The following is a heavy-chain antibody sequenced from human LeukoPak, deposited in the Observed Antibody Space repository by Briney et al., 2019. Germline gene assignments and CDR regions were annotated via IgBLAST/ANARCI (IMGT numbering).Heavy chain of an antibody. Sequence: ASVKVSCKASGYTFTSYGISWVRQAPGQGLEWMGWISAYNGNTNYAQKLQGRVTMTRDTSTSTVYMELRSLRSDDTAVYYCARDGKWKAVAGYDYWGQGTLVTVSS. CDR2: ISAYNGNT. CDR1: GYTFTSYG. CDR3: ARDGKWKAVAGYDY. D-gene: IGHD6-19*01. V-gene: IGHV1-18*01. J-gene: IGHJ4*02.